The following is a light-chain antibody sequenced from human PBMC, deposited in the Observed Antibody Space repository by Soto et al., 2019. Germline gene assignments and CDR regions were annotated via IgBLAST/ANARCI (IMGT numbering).Light chain of an antibody. J-gene: IGLJ1*01. CDR1: SSDVGSYNR. CDR3: SSYTTSSTYV. Sequence: QSALTQPPSVSGSPGQSVAISFTGTSSDVGSYNRVSWYQQPPGTAPKLMIFDVSNRPSGVPDRFSGSKSGNTASLTISVLQAEDEAYYYCSSYTTSSTYVFGTGTKLTVL. CDR2: DVS. V-gene: IGLV2-18*02.